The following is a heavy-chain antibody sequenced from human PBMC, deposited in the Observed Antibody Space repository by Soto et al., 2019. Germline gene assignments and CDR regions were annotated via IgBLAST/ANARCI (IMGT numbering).Heavy chain of an antibody. CDR3: ACSRPSYYYDSSGYSYYFDY. CDR2: IVPMFGTA. J-gene: IGHJ4*02. CDR1: GGTFSNFA. Sequence: ASVKVSCKASGGTFSNFAISWVRQAPGQGLEWMGGIVPMFGTANYAQKFQGRVTITADESTSTAYMELSSLRSEDTAVHYCACSRPSYYYDSSGYSYYFDYWGQGTLVTVSS. V-gene: IGHV1-69*13. D-gene: IGHD3-22*01.